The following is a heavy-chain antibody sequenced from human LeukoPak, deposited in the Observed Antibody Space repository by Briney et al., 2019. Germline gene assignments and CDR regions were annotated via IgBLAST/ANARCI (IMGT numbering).Heavy chain of an antibody. CDR2: IRGSGGST. D-gene: IGHD6-13*01. V-gene: IGHV3-23*01. Sequence: GGSLRLSCVASGFTFSSFAMSWVRQAPGKGLEWVSAIRGSGGSTYYADSVKGRFTISRDNSKNTLYLQMNSLRAEDTAVYYCAKTGGIAAAGYWGQGTLVTVSS. CDR1: GFTFSSFA. J-gene: IGHJ4*02. CDR3: AKTGGIAAAGY.